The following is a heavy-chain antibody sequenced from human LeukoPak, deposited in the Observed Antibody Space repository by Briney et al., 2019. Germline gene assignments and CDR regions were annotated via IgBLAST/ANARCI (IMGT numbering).Heavy chain of an antibody. CDR1: GGSISSYY. J-gene: IGHJ6*02. Sequence: PSETLSLTCAVSGGSISSYYWSWIRQPAGKGLEWIGRIYTSGNANYNPSLKSRVTTSVDTSKNQLSLKVTSVTAADTAVYYCASTSAGNSGMDVWGQGTTVTVSS. V-gene: IGHV4-4*07. D-gene: IGHD2-2*01. CDR2: IYTSGNA. CDR3: ASTSAGNSGMDV.